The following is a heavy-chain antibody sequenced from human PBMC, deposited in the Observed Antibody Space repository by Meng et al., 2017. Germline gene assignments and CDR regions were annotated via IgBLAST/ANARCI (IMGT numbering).Heavy chain of an antibody. V-gene: IGHV1-69-2*01. D-gene: IGHD1-26*01. CDR3: ATGALVLSGAFDI. J-gene: IGHJ3*02. CDR2: VDPEDGET. CDR1: GYPFTDYY. Sequence: DQLVPSVAEVKKPWATVKISCKVSGYPFTDYYMHWVQQALVKGLEWMELVDPEDGETIYAEKFQGRVTITADTSTDTAYMELSSLRSEDTAVYYCATGALVLSGAFDIWGQGTMVTVSS.